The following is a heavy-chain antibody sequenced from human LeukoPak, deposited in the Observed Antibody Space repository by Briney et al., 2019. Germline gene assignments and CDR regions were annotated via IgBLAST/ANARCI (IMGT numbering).Heavy chain of an antibody. Sequence: PPETLSLTCAVYGGSFSGYYWSWIRQPPGKGLEWIGEINHNGSTNYNPSLKSRVTISVDTSKNQFSLKLSSVTAADTAVYYCARVGDYYGSGSYYKGLYYFDYWGQGTLVTVSS. CDR2: INHNGST. V-gene: IGHV4-34*01. D-gene: IGHD3-10*01. CDR3: ARVGDYYGSGSYYKGLYYFDY. J-gene: IGHJ4*02. CDR1: GGSFSGYY.